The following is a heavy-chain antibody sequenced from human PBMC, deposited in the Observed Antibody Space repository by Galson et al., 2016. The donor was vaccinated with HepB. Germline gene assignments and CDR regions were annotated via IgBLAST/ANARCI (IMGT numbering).Heavy chain of an antibody. CDR1: GFTFSSYA. V-gene: IGHV3-23*01. Sequence: SLRLSCAASGFTFSSYAMRWVRQAPGKGLEWVSAISGSGGSTYYADSVKGRFTISRDNSKNTLYLQMNSLRAEDTAVYYCAKVGWREYDGYWGQGTLVTVSS. J-gene: IGHJ4*02. CDR2: ISGSGGST. CDR3: AKVGWREYDGY. D-gene: IGHD3-10*01.